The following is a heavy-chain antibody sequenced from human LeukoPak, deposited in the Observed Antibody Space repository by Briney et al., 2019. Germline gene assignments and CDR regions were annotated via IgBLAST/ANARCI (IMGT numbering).Heavy chain of an antibody. CDR1: GGSISSGGYY. J-gene: IGHJ6*04. V-gene: IGHV4-31*03. Sequence: SQTLSLTCTVSGGSISSGGYYWSWIRQHPGKGLEWIGYIYYSGSTYYNPSLKSRVTISVDTSKNQFSLKLSSVTAADTAVYYCARDRPSDSSSWYYYYGMDVWGKGTTVAVFS. CDR2: IYYSGST. CDR3: ARDRPSDSSSWYYYYGMDV. D-gene: IGHD6-13*01.